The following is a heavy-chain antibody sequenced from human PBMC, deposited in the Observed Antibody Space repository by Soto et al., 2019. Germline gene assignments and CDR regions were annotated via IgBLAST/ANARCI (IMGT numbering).Heavy chain of an antibody. V-gene: IGHV4-59*08. D-gene: IGHD4-17*01. CDR3: ARRYGDYFDF. Sequence: SETLSLTCTVSGGSISSYYWSWIRQPPGKGLEWIGYIYYSGGTNYNPSLKSRVTISVATSKNQFSLRLSSVTAADTAVYYCARRYGDYFDFWGQGTLVTVSS. J-gene: IGHJ4*02. CDR1: GGSISSYY. CDR2: IYYSGGT.